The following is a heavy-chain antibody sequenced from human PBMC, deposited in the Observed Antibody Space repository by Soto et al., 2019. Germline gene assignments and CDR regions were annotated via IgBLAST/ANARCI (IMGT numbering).Heavy chain of an antibody. J-gene: IGHJ4*02. CDR3: ARDSGYSYGPLDY. CDR1: GFTFSSYS. D-gene: IGHD5-18*01. V-gene: IGHV3-48*01. CDR2: ISSSSSTI. Sequence: PGGSLRLSCAASGFTFSSYSMNWVRQAPGKGLEWGSYISSSSSTIYYADSVKGRFTISRDNAKNSLYLQMNSLRAEDTAVYYCARDSGYSYGPLDYWGQGTLVTVSS.